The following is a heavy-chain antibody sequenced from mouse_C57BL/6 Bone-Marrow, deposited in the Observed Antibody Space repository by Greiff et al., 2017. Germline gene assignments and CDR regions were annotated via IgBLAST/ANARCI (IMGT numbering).Heavy chain of an antibody. D-gene: IGHD1-1*01. CDR3: TSYGSSYVVDY. J-gene: IGHJ2*01. CDR1: GFNIKNTY. CDR2: IDPANGYT. V-gene: IGHV14-3*01. Sequence: EVMLVESVAELVRPGASVKLSCTASGFNIKNTYMPWVRQSPDQGLEWIGRIDPANGYTKYAPKFQGKATITADKSSNTAYLQLSSLTSEDTAIYYCTSYGSSYVVDYWGQGTTLTVSS.